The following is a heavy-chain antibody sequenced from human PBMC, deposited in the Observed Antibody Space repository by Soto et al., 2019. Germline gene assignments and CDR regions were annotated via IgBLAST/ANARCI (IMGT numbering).Heavy chain of an antibody. CDR1: GFSFSSYS. CDR3: AKGGWIQLRGVDY. V-gene: IGHV3-21*01. Sequence: EVQLVESGGGLVKPGGSLRLSCAASGFSFSSYSMNWVRQAPGKGLEWVASITTSSSYIQYADSVKGRFTISRDNAKNSLYLQMDSLRLEDTAVYYCAKGGWIQLRGVDYWGQGTLVTVSS. CDR2: ITTSSSYI. D-gene: IGHD5-18*01. J-gene: IGHJ4*02.